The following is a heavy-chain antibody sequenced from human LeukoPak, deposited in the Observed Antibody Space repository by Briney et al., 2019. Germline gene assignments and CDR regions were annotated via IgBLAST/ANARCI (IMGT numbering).Heavy chain of an antibody. CDR1: GFTFDDYA. CDR2: ISWNSGSI. CDR3: AKGQVDVAAAGPFDY. D-gene: IGHD6-13*01. V-gene: IGHV3-9*01. Sequence: PGGSLRLSCAASGFTFDDYAMHWVRQAPGKGLEWVSGISWNSGSIGYADSVKGRFTISRDNAKNSLYLQMNSLRAEDTALYYCAKGQVDVAAAGPFDYWGQGTLVTASS. J-gene: IGHJ4*02.